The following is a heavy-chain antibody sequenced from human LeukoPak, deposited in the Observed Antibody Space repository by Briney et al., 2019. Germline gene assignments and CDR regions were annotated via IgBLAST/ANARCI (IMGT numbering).Heavy chain of an antibody. D-gene: IGHD2-21*02. V-gene: IGHV5-51*01. CDR2: IYPGDSDT. CDR3: ARLLGGVVTASTHNWFDP. CDR1: GYSFTNYW. Sequence: GESLKISCKGSGYSFTNYWIGWVRQMPGKGLEWMGIIYPGDSDTTYKPSFQGQVTISADKSISTAYLQWSSLKASDTAMYYCARLLGGVVTASTHNWFDPWGQGTLVTVSS. J-gene: IGHJ5*02.